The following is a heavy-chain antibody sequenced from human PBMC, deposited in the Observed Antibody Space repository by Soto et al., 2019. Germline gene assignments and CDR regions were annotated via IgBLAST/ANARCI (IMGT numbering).Heavy chain of an antibody. CDR3: ARGPYGSGSPYYYYGMDV. CDR1: GGTFSSYT. CDR2: IIPILGIA. J-gene: IGHJ6*02. Sequence: QVQLVQSGAEVKKPGSSVKVSCKASGGTFSSYTISWVRQAPGQGLEWMGRIIPILGIANYAQKFQGRVTITADKSTSTAYMELSSLRSEDTAVYYCARGPYGSGSPYYYYGMDVWGQGTTVTVSS. V-gene: IGHV1-69*02. D-gene: IGHD3-10*01.